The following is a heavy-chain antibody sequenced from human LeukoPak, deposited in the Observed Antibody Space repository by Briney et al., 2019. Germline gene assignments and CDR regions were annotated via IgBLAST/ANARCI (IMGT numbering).Heavy chain of an antibody. D-gene: IGHD6-19*01. V-gene: IGHV1-3*01. J-gene: IGHJ3*02. CDR1: GYTFTSYA. Sequence: ASVKVSCKASGYTFTSYAMHWMRQVPGQRLEWMGWVTGGNGNTKYSEKFQGRVTNTRDTSANTAYMELNSLRSEDTAVYYCAREKGFRLGYDIWGQGTMVTVSS. CDR3: AREKGFRLGYDI. CDR2: VTGGNGNT.